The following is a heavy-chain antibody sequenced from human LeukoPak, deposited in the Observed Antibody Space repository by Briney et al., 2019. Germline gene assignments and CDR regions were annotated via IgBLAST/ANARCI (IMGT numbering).Heavy chain of an antibody. CDR3: VRPNGDYARGGLEI. D-gene: IGHD4-17*01. CDR2: IWYDGNSQ. Sequence: GRSLRLSCAASGFSFSSYGIHGVREAPGKGLDGVAVIWYDGNSQYYADSVKGRFTISRDNSKNTVYLQMNSLTAEDTAIYYCVRPNGDYARGGLEIWGQGTVVTVSS. V-gene: IGHV3-33*08. CDR1: GFSFSSYG. J-gene: IGHJ3*02.